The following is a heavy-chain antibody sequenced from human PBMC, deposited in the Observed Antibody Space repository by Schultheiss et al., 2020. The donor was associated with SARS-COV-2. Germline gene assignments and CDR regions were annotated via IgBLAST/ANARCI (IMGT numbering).Heavy chain of an antibody. V-gene: IGHV3-52*02. CDR3: AKDHPISTVTISYYFDY. J-gene: IGHJ4*02. CDR2: IKCDGSEK. D-gene: IGHD4-17*01. Sequence: GESLKISCAASGFTFSSSWMHWVCQAPEKGQEWVADIKCDGSEKYYVDSVKGRLTISRDNAKNSLYLQVNSLRAEDMTVYYCAKDHPISTVTISYYFDYWGQGTLVTVSS. CDR1: GFTFSSSW.